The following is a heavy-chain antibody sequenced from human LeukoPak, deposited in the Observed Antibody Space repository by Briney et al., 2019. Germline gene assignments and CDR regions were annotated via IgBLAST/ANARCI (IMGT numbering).Heavy chain of an antibody. CDR1: GGSISSHY. Sequence: SETLSLTCTVSGGSISSHYWSWVRQPPGKGLEWIGCIYYSGSTNYNPSLKSRSTISVDTSKNQFSLKLSSVTAADTAVYYCARDRVPAALHFDYWGQGTLVTVSS. CDR2: IYYSGST. V-gene: IGHV4-59*11. J-gene: IGHJ4*02. CDR3: ARDRVPAALHFDY. D-gene: IGHD2-2*01.